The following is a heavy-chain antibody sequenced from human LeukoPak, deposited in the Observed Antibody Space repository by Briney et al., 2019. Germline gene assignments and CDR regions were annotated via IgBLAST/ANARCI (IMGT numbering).Heavy chain of an antibody. CDR2: VHLDGRP. J-gene: IGHJ4*02. D-gene: IGHD3-3*01. CDR3: AREGGFYRPLDY. Sequence: KPSETLSLTCGVSGXSVTSTNWWTWVRQPPGKGLEWIGEVHLDGRPNYNPSLKSRLTMSVDLSENHVSLKLTSVTAADTAVYYCAREGGFYRPLDYSGQGTLVTVSS. CDR1: GXSVTSTNW. V-gene: IGHV4/OR15-8*01.